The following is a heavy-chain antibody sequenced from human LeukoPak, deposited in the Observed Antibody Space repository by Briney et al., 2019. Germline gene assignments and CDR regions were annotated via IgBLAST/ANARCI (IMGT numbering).Heavy chain of an antibody. V-gene: IGHV3-30*18. J-gene: IGHJ4*02. CDR3: AKDRLTSAVSSIPGYYFDY. CDR2: ISYDGSNK. Sequence: PGGSLRLSCAASGFTFSSYGMHWVRQAPGKGLEWVAVISYDGSNKYYADSVKGRFTISRDNSKNTLYLQMNSLRAEDTAVYYCAKDRLTSAVSSIPGYYFDYWGQETLVTVSS. CDR1: GFTFSSYG. D-gene: IGHD6-13*01.